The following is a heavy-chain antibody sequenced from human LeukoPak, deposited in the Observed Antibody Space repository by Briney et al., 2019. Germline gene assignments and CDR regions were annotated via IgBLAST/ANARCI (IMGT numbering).Heavy chain of an antibody. CDR1: GFTFSRHW. J-gene: IGHJ3*02. V-gene: IGHV3-7*01. D-gene: IGHD4-17*01. Sequence: GGSLRLSCAASGFTFSRHWMAWVRQAPGKGLEWVANIKEDGTEQYYVDSVKGRFIISRDNAKNSLYLQMNRLRAEDTAVYYCARLKMTTVTTGAFDIWGQGTMVTVSS. CDR3: ARLKMTTVTTGAFDI. CDR2: IKEDGTEQ.